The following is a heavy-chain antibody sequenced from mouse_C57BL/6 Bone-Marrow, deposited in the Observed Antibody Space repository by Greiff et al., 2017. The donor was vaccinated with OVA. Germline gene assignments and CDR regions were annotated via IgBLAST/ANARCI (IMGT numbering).Heavy chain of an antibody. CDR1: EYEFPSHD. D-gene: IGHD2-4*01. Sequence: EVQRVESGGGLVQPGESLKLSCESNEYEFPSHDMSWVRKTPEKRLELVAAINSDGGSTYYPDTMERRFIISRDNTKQTLYLQRSSLRSEDTDLYYWARGGITTEPPDYWGQDTTLTVSS. CDR3: ARGGITTEPPDY. V-gene: IGHV5-2*01. J-gene: IGHJ2*01. CDR2: INSDGGST.